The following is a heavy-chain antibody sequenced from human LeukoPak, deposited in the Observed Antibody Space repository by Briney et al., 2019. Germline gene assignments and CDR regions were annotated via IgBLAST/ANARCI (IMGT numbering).Heavy chain of an antibody. Sequence: GGSLRLSCAASGFILNDYGMHWVRQAPGKGLEWVADIWFDKNQHFADSVKGRFAISRDNARNSLYLQMNSLRAEDTAIYYCAGDLDYSRGGFWGQGTLVIVSS. CDR3: AGDLDYSRGGF. V-gene: IGHV3-33*01. CDR1: GFILNDYG. J-gene: IGHJ4*02. D-gene: IGHD5-12*01. CDR2: IWFDKNQ.